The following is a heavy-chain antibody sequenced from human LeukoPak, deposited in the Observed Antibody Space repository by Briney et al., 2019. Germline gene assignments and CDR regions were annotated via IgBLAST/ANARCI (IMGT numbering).Heavy chain of an antibody. J-gene: IGHJ4*02. CDR2: ISYSGTT. D-gene: IGHD2-2*01. V-gene: IGHV4-59*01. CDR1: GGSISSYC. CDR3: ARGGGCTTTSCDFDH. Sequence: SETLSLTCTASGGSISSYCWSWIRQPPGKGLEWIGYISYSGTTNYNPSLKSRVTISIDTSKNQFSLKLSSVTAADTAVYYCARGGGCTTTSCDFDHWGQGTLVTVSS.